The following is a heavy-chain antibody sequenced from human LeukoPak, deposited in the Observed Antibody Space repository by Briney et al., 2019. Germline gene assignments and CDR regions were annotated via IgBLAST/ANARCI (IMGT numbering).Heavy chain of an antibody. Sequence: GGSLRLSCAGSGFTFRSYAVSWVRQSPVKGLEWVSAISDSGDGTYYADSVKARFTISRDNSKNTVYLEMSSLRAEDTAVYYCVREVSAWPKNWFDPWGQGTLVTVSS. D-gene: IGHD3-3*01. CDR3: VREVSAWPKNWFDP. V-gene: IGHV3-23*01. CDR1: GFTFRSYA. CDR2: ISDSGDGT. J-gene: IGHJ5*02.